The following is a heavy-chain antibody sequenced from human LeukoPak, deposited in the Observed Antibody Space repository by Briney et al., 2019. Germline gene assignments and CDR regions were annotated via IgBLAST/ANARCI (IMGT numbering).Heavy chain of an antibody. Sequence: SETLSLTCGVYGGSFSGYYWSWIRQPPGKRLEWIGQIHHGGSANYNPSLRSRVTMSIDTSKNQFSLILSSVTAADTAVYYCARHGSYHFDYWGQGALVTVSS. J-gene: IGHJ4*02. CDR1: GGSFSGYY. V-gene: IGHV4-34*01. CDR2: IHHGGSA. D-gene: IGHD3-10*01. CDR3: ARHGSYHFDY.